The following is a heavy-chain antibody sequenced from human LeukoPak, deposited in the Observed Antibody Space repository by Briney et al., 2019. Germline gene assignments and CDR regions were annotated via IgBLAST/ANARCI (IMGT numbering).Heavy chain of an antibody. Sequence: WASVKVSCKASGGTFSSYAISWVRQAPGQGLEWMGGIIPIFGTANYAQKFQGRVTITTDESTSTAYMELSSLRSEDTAVYYCARDAKGGGYDCLAHWGQGTLVTVSS. D-gene: IGHD5-12*01. J-gene: IGHJ4*02. CDR1: GGTFSSYA. CDR3: ARDAKGGGYDCLAH. V-gene: IGHV1-69*05. CDR2: IIPIFGTA.